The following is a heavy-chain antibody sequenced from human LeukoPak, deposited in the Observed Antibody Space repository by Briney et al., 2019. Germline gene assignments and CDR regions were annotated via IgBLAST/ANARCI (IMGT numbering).Heavy chain of an antibody. CDR1: GFTFSDYN. CDR2: ISRSGSTK. V-gene: IGHV3-11*04. CDR3: ARDGGYSSSWYENYYYMDV. D-gene: IGHD6-13*01. J-gene: IGHJ6*03. Sequence: SGGSLRLSCAASGFTFSDYNMRWIRQAPGKGLEWVSSISRSGSTKYYADSVKGRFTISRDNAKNSLYLQMNSLRAEDTAVYYCARDGGYSSSWYENYYYMDVWGKGTTVTISS.